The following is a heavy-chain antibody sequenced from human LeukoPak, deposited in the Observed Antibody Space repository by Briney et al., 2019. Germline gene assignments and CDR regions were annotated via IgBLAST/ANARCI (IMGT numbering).Heavy chain of an antibody. V-gene: IGHV3-23*01. CDR2: IRHSDGNT. CDR3: AKGQETESRLDS. CDR1: GFTFSSYG. Sequence: QPGGSLRLSCAASGFTFSSYGMSWVRQAPGKGLEWVSGIRHSDGNTYYADSVKGRFTISSDKSKNILFLQMNSLRAEDTALYYCAKGQETESRLDSWGQGTLVTVSS. J-gene: IGHJ4*02. D-gene: IGHD1-1*01.